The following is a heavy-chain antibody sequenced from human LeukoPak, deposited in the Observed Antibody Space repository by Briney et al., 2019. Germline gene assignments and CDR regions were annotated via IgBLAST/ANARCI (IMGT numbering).Heavy chain of an antibody. CDR3: ARVTGVVRGSSDY. Sequence: GGSLRLSCAASGFTFSTYEMNWVRQAPGKGLEWVSYISSTGSTVYYADSVKGRFTISRDNAKNSLYLQMNSLRAEDTAVYYCARVTGVVRGSSDYWGQGTLVTVSS. D-gene: IGHD3-10*01. V-gene: IGHV3-48*03. CDR2: ISSTGSTV. CDR1: GFTFSTYE. J-gene: IGHJ4*02.